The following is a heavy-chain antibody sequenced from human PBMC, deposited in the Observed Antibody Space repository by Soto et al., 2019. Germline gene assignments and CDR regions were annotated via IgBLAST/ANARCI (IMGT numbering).Heavy chain of an antibody. CDR3: ARHDYYGSGSSFITPVDY. D-gene: IGHD3-10*01. Sequence: GEALKISCKRPGYSFTSYRIGSVRQMPGKGLEWMGIIYPGDSDTRYSPSFQGQVTISADKSISTAYLQWSSLKASDTAMYYCARHDYYGSGSSFITPVDYWGQGTLVTVSS. J-gene: IGHJ4*02. CDR2: IYPGDSDT. V-gene: IGHV5-51*01. CDR1: GYSFTSYR.